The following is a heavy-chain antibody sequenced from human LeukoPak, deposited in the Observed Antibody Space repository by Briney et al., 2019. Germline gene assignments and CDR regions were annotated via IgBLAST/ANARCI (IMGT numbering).Heavy chain of an antibody. V-gene: IGHV3-23*01. CDR3: AKDLGGKPYYYYGMDV. CDR2: ISGGGGGT. J-gene: IGHJ6*02. Sequence: GGSLRLSCAASGFTFSSYAMTWVRQAPGKGLEWVSAISGGGGGTFYADSVKGRFTISRDNSKNTLYLQMNSLSAEDTAVYYCAKDLGGKPYYYYGMDVWGQGTKVTVSS. CDR1: GFTFSSYA.